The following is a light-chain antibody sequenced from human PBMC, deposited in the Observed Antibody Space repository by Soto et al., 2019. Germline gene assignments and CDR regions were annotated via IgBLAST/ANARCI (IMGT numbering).Light chain of an antibody. J-gene: IGLJ1*01. Sequence: QSALTQPASVSGSPGQSITISCTGTSGDVGSYNRVSWYQQHPGKAPKLILYEVTDRPSGVSNRFSGSKSDNTASLTISALQAEDEAEYYCSSYSHINTRACVFGTGTKLTVL. V-gene: IGLV2-14*01. CDR2: EVT. CDR3: SSYSHINTRACV. CDR1: SGDVGSYNR.